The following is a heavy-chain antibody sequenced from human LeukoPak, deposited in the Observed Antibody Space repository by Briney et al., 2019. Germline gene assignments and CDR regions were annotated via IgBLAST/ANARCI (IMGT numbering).Heavy chain of an antibody. V-gene: IGHV3-23*01. CDR2: ISGSGDST. CDR3: AKDQGRGYSYIYSDY. J-gene: IGHJ4*02. D-gene: IGHD5-18*01. Sequence: GGSLRLSCAASGFTFSSYAVSWVRQAPGKGLEWVSAISGSGDSTYYADSVKGRFTVSRDNSKNTLYLQMNSLRAEDTAVYHCAKDQGRGYSYIYSDYWGQGTLVTVS. CDR1: GFTFSSYA.